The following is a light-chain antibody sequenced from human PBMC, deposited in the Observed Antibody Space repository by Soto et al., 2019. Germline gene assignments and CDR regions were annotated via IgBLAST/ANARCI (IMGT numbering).Light chain of an antibody. CDR1: QSVNSNY. CDR2: AAS. CDR3: QQYGGSPWT. J-gene: IGKJ1*01. V-gene: IGKV3-20*01. Sequence: EIVLTQSPGTLSLSPGERATLSCRSSQSVNSNYLAWYQQKPGQAPRLLIYAASSRAAGFPDRFSGSGSETDFTLTISRLEPEDFEVYYCQQYGGSPWTFGQGTKVEIK.